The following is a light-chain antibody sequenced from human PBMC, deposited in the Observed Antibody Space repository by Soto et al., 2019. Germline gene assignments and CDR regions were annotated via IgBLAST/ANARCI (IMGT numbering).Light chain of an antibody. V-gene: IGKV1-9*01. J-gene: IGKJ2*01. CDR2: AAS. CDR1: QGISSY. Sequence: DIQLTQSPSFLSASVGDRVTITCRASQGISSYLAWYQQKPGKAPQLLIYAASTLQSGVPSRFSGSGSGTEFTLTISSLQPEDFATYYCQQLITYPYSFGQGTKPEIK. CDR3: QQLITYPYS.